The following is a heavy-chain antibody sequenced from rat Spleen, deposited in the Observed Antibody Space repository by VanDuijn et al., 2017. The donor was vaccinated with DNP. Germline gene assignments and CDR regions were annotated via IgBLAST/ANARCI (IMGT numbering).Heavy chain of an antibody. V-gene: IGHV3-1*01. CDR2: ISYSGFT. CDR1: GYSITGNY. J-gene: IGHJ2*01. CDR3: ARWTYYFDY. Sequence: EVQLQESGPGLVKPSQSLSLTCSVTGYSITGNYWGWIRKFPGNKMEWIGHISYSGFTTYNPSLRSRIPITRETSKNHFLLQLSSVTPEDTATYYCARWTYYFDYWGQGVMVTVSS.